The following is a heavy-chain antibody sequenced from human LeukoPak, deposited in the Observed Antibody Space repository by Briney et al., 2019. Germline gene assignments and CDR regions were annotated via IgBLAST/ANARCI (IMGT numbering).Heavy chain of an antibody. CDR1: GASIRSYY. CDR3: ATGERDADGGDSYHFDY. D-gene: IGHD2-21*02. V-gene: IGHV4-59*01. Sequence: ASETLSLTCTVSGASIRSYYWTWIRQPPGKGLEWLGYIYYSGSTNYNPSLKSRVTIPVDTSKNQYSLKLSSETAADTAVYYCATGERDADGGDSYHFDYWGQGTLDSVSS. CDR2: IYYSGST. J-gene: IGHJ4*02.